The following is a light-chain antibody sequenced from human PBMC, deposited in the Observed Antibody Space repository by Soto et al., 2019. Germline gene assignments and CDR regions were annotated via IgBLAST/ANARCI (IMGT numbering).Light chain of an antibody. CDR3: QQASSFPLT. J-gene: IGKJ4*01. CDR1: QPISSW. Sequence: IQMTQSPSSVSASVGDRVTITCRASQPISSWLAWYQQKPGQPPNLLIYSASTLRSGVPSRFSGSESGTPVTLTITSLQPEDFATYYCQQASSFPLTFGGGTKVEV. V-gene: IGKV1-12*01. CDR2: SAS.